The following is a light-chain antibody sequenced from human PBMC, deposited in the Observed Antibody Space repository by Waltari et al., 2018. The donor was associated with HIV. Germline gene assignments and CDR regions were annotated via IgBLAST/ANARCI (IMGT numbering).Light chain of an antibody. V-gene: IGLV2-11*01. J-gene: IGLJ1*01. CDR1: SNDFGAYYY. CDR3: CSSAGRYTFV. CDR2: DLN. Sequence: QPPLTQSRSVSGSPGQSITTSRPGTSNDFGAYYYAPWYQQHPGRAPKLLIFDLNRRTSGVPDRFSGSKSGNTASLTISGLQAEDEADYYCCSSAGRYTFVFGTGTKVTVL.